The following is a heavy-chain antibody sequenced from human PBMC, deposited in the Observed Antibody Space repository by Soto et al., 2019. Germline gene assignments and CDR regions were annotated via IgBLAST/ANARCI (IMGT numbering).Heavy chain of an antibody. CDR2: IKSKTDGGTT. J-gene: IGHJ6*02. CDR1: GFTFSNAW. D-gene: IGHD5-18*01. V-gene: IGHV3-15*01. Sequence: PGGSLRLSCAASGFTFSNAWMSWVRQAPGKGLEWVGRIKSKTDGGTTDYAAPVKGGFTISRDDSKNTLYLQMNSLKTEDTAVYYCTTEGRGYSYGSFYYYYGMDVWGQGTTVTVSS. CDR3: TTEGRGYSYGSFYYYYGMDV.